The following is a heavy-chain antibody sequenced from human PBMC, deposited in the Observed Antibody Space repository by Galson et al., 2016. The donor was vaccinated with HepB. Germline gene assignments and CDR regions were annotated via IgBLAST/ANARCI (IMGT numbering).Heavy chain of an antibody. CDR2: ISASGTRA. V-gene: IGHV3-23*01. Sequence: SLRLSCAASGFTFSSYAMTWLRQGPGKGVEWVSSISASGTRAFYADAVKGRFTISRDNSKNTLYVQMDSLRVEDTAVYYCAKDRQETYYGSGSYYKSWGQGTLVTVSS. CDR1: GFTFSSYA. J-gene: IGHJ5*02. CDR3: AKDRQETYYGSGSYYKS. D-gene: IGHD3-10*01.